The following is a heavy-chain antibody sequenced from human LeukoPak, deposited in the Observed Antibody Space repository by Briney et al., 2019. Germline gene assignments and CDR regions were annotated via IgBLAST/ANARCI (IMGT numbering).Heavy chain of an antibody. D-gene: IGHD3-22*01. V-gene: IGHV3-21*01. CDR3: ARDPCSGNYGDYYYYYMDV. Sequence: PGGSLRLSCAASGFTFSTYSMNWVRQAPGKGLEWVSSITTSSTYIYYVDSVKGRFTISRDNAKNSLYLQMNSLRAEDTAIYYCARDPCSGNYGDYYYYYMDVWGKGTTVTISS. J-gene: IGHJ6*03. CDR2: ITTSSTYI. CDR1: GFTFSTYS.